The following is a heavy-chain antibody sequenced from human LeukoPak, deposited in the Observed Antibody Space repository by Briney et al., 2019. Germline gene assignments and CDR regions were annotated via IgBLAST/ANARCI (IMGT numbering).Heavy chain of an antibody. CDR2: INPNSGDT. Sequence: AAVKVSFKASGYTFTGYFIHWVRPAPGQGLEWMGRINPNSGDTYYAQNFQGRATMTSDTSISTAYMELSRLRSDDTAVYYCAAGSCSGWIPVAYWGQGTLVTVSS. J-gene: IGHJ4*02. CDR1: GYTFTGYF. D-gene: IGHD6-19*01. V-gene: IGHV1-2*06. CDR3: AAGSCSGWIPVAY.